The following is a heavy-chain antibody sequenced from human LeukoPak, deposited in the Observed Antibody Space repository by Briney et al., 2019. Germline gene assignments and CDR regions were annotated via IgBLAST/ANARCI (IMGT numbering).Heavy chain of an antibody. V-gene: IGHV3-74*01. J-gene: IGHJ4*02. CDR3: ARDLVARRGYSYGVFDY. D-gene: IGHD5-18*01. CDR2: INTDGSST. Sequence: GGSLRLSCAASGFTFSSYGMHWVRQAPGKGLVWVSRINTDGSSTSYADSVKGRFTISRDNAKNTLYLQMNSLRAEDTAVYYCARDLVARRGYSYGVFDYWGQGTLVTVSS. CDR1: GFTFSSYG.